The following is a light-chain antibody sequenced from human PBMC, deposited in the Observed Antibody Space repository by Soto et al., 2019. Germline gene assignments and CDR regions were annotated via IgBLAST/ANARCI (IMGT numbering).Light chain of an antibody. CDR3: IQTLQTPFT. CDR2: LAS. J-gene: IGKJ4*01. CDR1: QSLLHINGYNY. V-gene: IGKV2-28*01. Sequence: DIVVTQSPLSLPVTPGEPASISCRSSQSLLHINGYNYLDWYLQKPWQSPQLLIYLASSRASGVPDRFSGSGSGTDFTLKISRVEAEDFGVYYCIQTLQTPFTFXGGTKVDIK.